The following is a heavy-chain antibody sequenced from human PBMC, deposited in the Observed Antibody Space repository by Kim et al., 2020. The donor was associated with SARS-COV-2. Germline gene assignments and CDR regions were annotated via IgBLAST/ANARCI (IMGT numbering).Heavy chain of an antibody. J-gene: IGHJ4*02. CDR2: ST. CDR3: ASGITGTTNDY. Sequence: STNHNPTHKGRVTITVDASKNQFSLKLSSVTAADTAVYYCASGITGTTNDYWGQGTLVTVSS. D-gene: IGHD1-7*01. V-gene: IGHV4-59*09.